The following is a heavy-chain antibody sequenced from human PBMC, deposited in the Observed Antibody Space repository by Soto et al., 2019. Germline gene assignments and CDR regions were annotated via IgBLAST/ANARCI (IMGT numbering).Heavy chain of an antibody. CDR3: ARTSDFWSGYYPTYFDY. CDR2: IKQDGSEK. Sequence: GGSLRLSCAASGFTFSSYWMSWVRQAPGKGLEWVANIKQDGSEKYYVDSVKGRFTISRDNAKNSLYLQMNSLRAEDTAVYYCARTSDFWSGYYPTYFDYWGQGTLVTVSS. J-gene: IGHJ4*02. V-gene: IGHV3-7*01. D-gene: IGHD3-3*01. CDR1: GFTFSSYW.